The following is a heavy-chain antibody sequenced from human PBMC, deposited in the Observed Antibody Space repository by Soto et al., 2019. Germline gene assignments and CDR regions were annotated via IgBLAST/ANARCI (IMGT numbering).Heavy chain of an antibody. CDR2: ISGSGSST. J-gene: IGHJ4*02. CDR1: GFTFTDYA. Sequence: EVQLLESGGGLVQPGGSLRLSCAASGFTFTDYATTWVRQAPGKGLEWVSSISGSGSSTFYAGSVKGRFTISRDNSRNTVSLQMNSLSAEDTAVYYCANASSTISPDYWGQGNLGTVSS. V-gene: IGHV3-23*01. CDR3: ANASSTISPDY. D-gene: IGHD6-6*01.